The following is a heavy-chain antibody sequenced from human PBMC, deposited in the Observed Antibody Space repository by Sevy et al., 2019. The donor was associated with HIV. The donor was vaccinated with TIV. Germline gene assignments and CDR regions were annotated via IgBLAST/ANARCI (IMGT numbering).Heavy chain of an antibody. V-gene: IGHV3-23*01. CDR3: AKEGNNSPDKFDS. CDR2: ISRKSLGT. CDR1: GFTFNKFA. Sequence: GGSLRLSCAASGFTFNKFAMSWVRQAPGKGLEWVSAISRKSLGTYYADPVKGRFSISRDDSKNMLYLRMSGLRGDDTAVYYCAKEGNNSPDKFDSWGQGTLVTVSS. D-gene: IGHD1-1*01. J-gene: IGHJ4*02.